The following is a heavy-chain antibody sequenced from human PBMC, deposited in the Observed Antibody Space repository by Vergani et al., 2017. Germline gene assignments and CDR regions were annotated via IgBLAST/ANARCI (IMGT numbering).Heavy chain of an antibody. Sequence: EVQLEESGGDLVQPGRSLRLSCQTSGFNFGEYGVSWVRQAPGKGLEWIGFIRSKTYGATTEYAASVRGRFTISRDDSKGIAYLQMSSLKKEDTAVYRCAVEIYDYGGSRDFDYWGQGTLVVVSS. J-gene: IGHJ4*02. V-gene: IGHV3-49*04. CDR3: AVEIYDYGGSRDFDY. CDR2: IRSKTYGATT. CDR1: GFNFGEYG. D-gene: IGHD4-23*01.